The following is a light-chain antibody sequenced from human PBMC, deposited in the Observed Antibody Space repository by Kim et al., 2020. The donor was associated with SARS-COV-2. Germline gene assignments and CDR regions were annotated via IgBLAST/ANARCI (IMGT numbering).Light chain of an antibody. CDR1: QSGSANK. Sequence: LWTEERSTRCIRASQSGSANKLTWVQKNPGQAPKFLICRASSRATGITDRFSGSGSGTDFTLTISRREHEDFAVYYCQQYFTATLTVGGGTKLEI. J-gene: IGKJ4*01. CDR3: QQYFTATLT. CDR2: RAS. V-gene: IGKV3-20*01.